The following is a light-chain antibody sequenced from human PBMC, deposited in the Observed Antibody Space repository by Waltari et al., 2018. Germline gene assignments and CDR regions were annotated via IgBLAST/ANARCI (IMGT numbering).Light chain of an antibody. CDR2: KDT. J-gene: IGLJ2*01. CDR3: QSGDSTSTHVV. Sequence: SYELTQPPSVSVSPGQKARITCSGDALPKQYAFWYQQKPGQAPVLVTYKDTDRPAGIPDRFSGSSSVTTVTLTISGVQAEDEADYYCQSGDSTSTHVVFGGGTKLTDL. CDR1: ALPKQY. V-gene: IGLV3-25*03.